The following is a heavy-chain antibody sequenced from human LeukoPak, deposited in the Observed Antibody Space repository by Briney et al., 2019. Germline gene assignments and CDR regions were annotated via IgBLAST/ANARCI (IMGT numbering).Heavy chain of an antibody. J-gene: IGHJ4*02. CDR1: GYTFTSYD. D-gene: IGHD2-15*01. V-gene: IGHV1-8*01. CDR3: ARGSFSRWTTQSYFDY. Sequence: ASVKVSCKASGYTFTSYDIYWLRQAPGQGPEWMGGMTPNSGNTGSAQRFQGRVTMTRNTSMSSAYMELSSLRPEDTAVYYCARGSFSRWTTQSYFDYWGQGTLVTVSS. CDR2: MTPNSGNT.